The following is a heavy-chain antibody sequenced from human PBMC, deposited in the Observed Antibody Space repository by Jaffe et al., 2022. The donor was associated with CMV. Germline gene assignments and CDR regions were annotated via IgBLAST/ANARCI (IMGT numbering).Heavy chain of an antibody. CDR1: GFSVSSTY. CDR3: VRDGLRDWSADC. D-gene: IGHD3-9*01. Sequence: EVQLVESGGGLVQPGGSLRLSCAASGFSVSSTYMNWVRQAPGKGLEWVSVISTGGISYYVDSVKGRFTISRDSSKNTLYLQMNSLRVEDTAFYYCVRDGLRDWSADCWGQGTLVTVSS. V-gene: IGHV3-66*01. CDR2: ISTGGIS. J-gene: IGHJ4*02.